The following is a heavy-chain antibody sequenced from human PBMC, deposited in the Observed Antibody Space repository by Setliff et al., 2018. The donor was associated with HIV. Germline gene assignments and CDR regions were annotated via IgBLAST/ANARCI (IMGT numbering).Heavy chain of an antibody. CDR1: GGSISSGSYY. J-gene: IGHJ4*02. D-gene: IGHD3-22*01. CDR2: IYTSGSI. V-gene: IGHV4-61*02. Sequence: SETLSLTCTVSGGSISSGSYYWSWIRQPAGKGREWIGRIYTSGSINYNPSLKSRVTISVDTSKNQFSLKLSSVTAADTAVYYCAREARRYYDSSGYFPPLLWGQGTLVTVSS. CDR3: AREARRYYDSSGYFPPLL.